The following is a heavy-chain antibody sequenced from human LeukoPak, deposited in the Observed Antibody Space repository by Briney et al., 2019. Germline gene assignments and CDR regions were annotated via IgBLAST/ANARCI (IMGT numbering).Heavy chain of an antibody. CDR3: ASANMVRAFDP. Sequence: SETLSLTCTVSGGSISSYYWSWIRQPPGKGLEWIGYIYYSGSTNYNPSLKSRVTISVDTSKNQFSLKLSSATAADTAVYYCASANMVRAFDPWGQGTLVTVSS. CDR1: GGSISSYY. D-gene: IGHD3-10*01. J-gene: IGHJ5*02. V-gene: IGHV4-59*01. CDR2: IYYSGST.